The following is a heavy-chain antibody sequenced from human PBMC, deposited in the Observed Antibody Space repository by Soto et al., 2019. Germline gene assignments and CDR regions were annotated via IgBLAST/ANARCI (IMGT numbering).Heavy chain of an antibody. CDR3: ATGSSGGLSSHFDY. CDR2: ISYDGGHK. Sequence: PGGSLRLSCAASGFTFSSYGMHWVRQAPGKGLEWVAFISYDGGHKYYADSVKGRFTISRDNSKNTLYLQMDSLRAEDTAVFYCATGSSGGLSSHFDYWCQGTLVSVSS. V-gene: IGHV3-30*02. J-gene: IGHJ4*02. CDR1: GFTFSSYG. D-gene: IGHD2-15*01.